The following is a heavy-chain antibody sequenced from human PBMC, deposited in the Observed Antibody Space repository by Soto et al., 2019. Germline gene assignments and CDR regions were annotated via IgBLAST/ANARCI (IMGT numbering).Heavy chain of an antibody. J-gene: IGHJ3*02. CDR2: IYPGDSDT. V-gene: IGHV5-51*01. CDR3: ARPSRVAFDI. CDR1: GYSCTSYW. Sequence: PXESLKISCKGAGYSCTSYWIGWVRQMPGKGLEWMGIIYPGDSDTRYSPSLQGQVTISADKSISTAYLQWSSLKASDTAMYYCARPSRVAFDIWGQGTMVTVSS.